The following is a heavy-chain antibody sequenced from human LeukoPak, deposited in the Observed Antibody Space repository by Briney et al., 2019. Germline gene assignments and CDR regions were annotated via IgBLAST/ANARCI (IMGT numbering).Heavy chain of an antibody. CDR2: IYYSGSI. CDR3: ARARTYYDILTGYYSAWFDP. V-gene: IGHV4-59*01. D-gene: IGHD3-9*01. CDR1: VGSFSGYY. Sequence: SETLSLTCAVYVGSFSGYYWSWIRQPPGKGLEWFGYIYYSGSINYNPSLKSRVTISVDTSKNQFSLKLSSVTAADTAVYYCARARTYYDILTGYYSAWFDPWGQGTLVTVSS. J-gene: IGHJ5*02.